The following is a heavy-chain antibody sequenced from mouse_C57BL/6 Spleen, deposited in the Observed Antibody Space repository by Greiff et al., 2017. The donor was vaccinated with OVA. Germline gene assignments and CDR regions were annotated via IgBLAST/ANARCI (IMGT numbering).Heavy chain of an antibody. CDR3: ARRERNWDDGPFDY. D-gene: IGHD4-1*01. CDR1: GYTFTSYW. J-gene: IGHJ2*01. V-gene: IGHV1-50*01. Sequence: QVQLQQPGAELVKPGASVKLSCKASGYTFTSYWMQWVKQRPGQGLEWIGEIDPSDSYTNYNQKFKGKATLTVDTSSSTAYMQLSSLTSEDSAVYYCARRERNWDDGPFDYWGQGTTLTVSS. CDR2: IDPSDSYT.